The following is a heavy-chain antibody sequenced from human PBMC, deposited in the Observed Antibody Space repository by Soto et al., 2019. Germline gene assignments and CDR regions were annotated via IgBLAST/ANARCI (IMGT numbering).Heavy chain of an antibody. Sequence: PXETLSLTCAVSGYSISSGYYWGWIRQPPGKGLEWIGSIYHSGSTYYNPSLKSRVTISVDTSKNQFSLKLSSVTAADTAVYYCARPTYGYNYFDYWGQGTLVTVSS. CDR1: GYSISSGYY. D-gene: IGHD4-17*01. CDR3: ARPTYGYNYFDY. CDR2: IYHSGST. V-gene: IGHV4-38-2*01. J-gene: IGHJ4*02.